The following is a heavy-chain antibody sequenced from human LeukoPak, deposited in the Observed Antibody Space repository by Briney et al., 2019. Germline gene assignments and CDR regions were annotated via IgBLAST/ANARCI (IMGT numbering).Heavy chain of an antibody. CDR1: GFTFSSYG. CDR3: PVPPGSYYNGGSPGY. J-gene: IGHJ4*02. CDR2: IRYDGSNK. V-gene: IGHV3-30*02. Sequence: GGSLRLSCAASGFTFSSYGMHWVRQAPGKGLEWVAFIRYDGSNKYYADSVKGRFTISRGNSKNTLYLQMNSLRAEDTAVYYCPVPPGSYYNGGSPGYWGQGTLVTVSS. D-gene: IGHD3-10*01.